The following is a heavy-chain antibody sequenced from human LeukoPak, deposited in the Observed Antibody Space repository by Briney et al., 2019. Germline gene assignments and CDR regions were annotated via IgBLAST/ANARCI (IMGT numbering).Heavy chain of an antibody. CDR3: AKEEGWFGELLNY. Sequence: GGSLRLSCVASGFTFSSNGMHWVRQAPGKGLEWVTFIQYDGSKKYYADSVKGRFTISRDNSKNTLYLQMNSLRAEDTAVYYCAKEEGWFGELLNYWGQGTLVTVSS. CDR1: GFTFSSNG. CDR2: IQYDGSKK. D-gene: IGHD3-10*01. J-gene: IGHJ4*02. V-gene: IGHV3-30*02.